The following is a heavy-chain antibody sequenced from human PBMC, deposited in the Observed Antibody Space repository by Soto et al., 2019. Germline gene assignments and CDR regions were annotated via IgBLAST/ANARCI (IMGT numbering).Heavy chain of an antibody. Sequence: PGGSLRPSCAASGFTFSSYAMSWVRQAPGKGLEWVSAISGSGGSTYYADSVKGRFTISRDNSKNTLYLQMNSLRAEDTAVYHCAKGVMAARGLLDYWGQGTLVTVSS. V-gene: IGHV3-23*01. CDR2: ISGSGGST. D-gene: IGHD6-6*01. J-gene: IGHJ4*02. CDR1: GFTFSSYA. CDR3: AKGVMAARGLLDY.